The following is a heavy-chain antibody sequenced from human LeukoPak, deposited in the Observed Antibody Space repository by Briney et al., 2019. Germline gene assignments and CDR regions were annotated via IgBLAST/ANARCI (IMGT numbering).Heavy chain of an antibody. CDR2: ISSNGGST. CDR1: GFTFSSYA. Sequence: GGSLRLSCAASGFTFSSYAMHWVRQAPGKGLEYVSAISSNGGSTYYANSVKGRFTISRDNSKNTLYLQMGSLRAEDMAVYYCARDYANAFDIWGQGTMVTVSS. J-gene: IGHJ3*02. V-gene: IGHV3-64*01. CDR3: ARDYANAFDI. D-gene: IGHD4-17*01.